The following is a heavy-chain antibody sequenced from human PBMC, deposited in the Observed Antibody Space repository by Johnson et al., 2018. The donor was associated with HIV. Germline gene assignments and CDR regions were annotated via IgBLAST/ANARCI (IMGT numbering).Heavy chain of an antibody. CDR2: INWNGGST. CDR3: ARDLGVVVATNAFDI. J-gene: IGHJ3*02. CDR1: GFTFDDYG. V-gene: IGHV3-20*04. D-gene: IGHD2-15*01. Sequence: VQLVESGGGVVRPGGSLRLSCAASGFTFDDYGMSWVRQAPGKGLEWVSGINWNGGSTGYADSVKGRFTISRDNAKNSLYLQMTSLRAEDTAVYYCARDLGVVVATNAFDIWGQGTMVTVSS.